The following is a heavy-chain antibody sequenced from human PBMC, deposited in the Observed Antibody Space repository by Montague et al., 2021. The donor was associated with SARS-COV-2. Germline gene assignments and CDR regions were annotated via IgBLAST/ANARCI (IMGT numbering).Heavy chain of an antibody. CDR3: AKVAGSHDTFDI. CDR1: GGSSSGYY. V-gene: IGHV4-34*01. Sequence: SETLSLTCAVYGGSSSGYYWSWIRQPPGKGLEWIGTIYHSGSTYFNPSLKSRVTISVDTSKNQFSLNLSSVTAADTAVYYCAKVAGSHDTFDIWGRGTMVTVSS. J-gene: IGHJ3*02. D-gene: IGHD6-19*01. CDR2: IYHSGST.